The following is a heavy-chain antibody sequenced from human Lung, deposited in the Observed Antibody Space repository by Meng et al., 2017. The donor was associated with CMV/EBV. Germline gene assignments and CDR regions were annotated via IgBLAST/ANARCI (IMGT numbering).Heavy chain of an antibody. CDR2: IYWNDDK. J-gene: IGHJ4*02. Sequence: TFSGFSLSTDGVGVGWIRQPPGKDLEWFALIYWNDDKRYRPSLRNRLTVTKDTSKNQVVLTMTNMDPVDTATYYCAHRIFWSGYYDYWGQGILVTVSS. CDR3: AHRIFWSGYYDY. CDR1: GFSLSTDGVG. D-gene: IGHD3-3*01. V-gene: IGHV2-5*01.